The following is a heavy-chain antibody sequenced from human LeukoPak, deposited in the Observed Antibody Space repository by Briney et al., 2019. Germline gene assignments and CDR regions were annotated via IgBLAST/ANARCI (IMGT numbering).Heavy chain of an antibody. D-gene: IGHD2-21*01. J-gene: IGHJ4*01. V-gene: IGHV3-53*01. CDR3: ARGRGTFVVKYYFDS. CDR2: IYSGGST. Sequence: GGSLRLSCAASGFTVNNNYMSWVRQAPGKGLEWVSVIYSGGSTYYADSVKGRFTISRDNSKNTLYLQMNSLRAEDTAMYYCARGRGTFVVKYYFDSWGHGTLVTVSS. CDR1: GFTVNNNY.